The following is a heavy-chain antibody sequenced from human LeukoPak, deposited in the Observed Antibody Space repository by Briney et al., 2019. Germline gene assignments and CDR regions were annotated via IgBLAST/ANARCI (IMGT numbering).Heavy chain of an antibody. D-gene: IGHD4-11*01. CDR2: IRYDGSNK. CDR1: GFTFTNYG. CDR3: AGAASNSNDY. Sequence: GGSLRLSCAASGFTFTNYGMHWVRQAPGKGLEWVAFIRYDGSNKYYADSVKGRFTISRDFSKNTLYLQMNSLRAEDTAVYYCAGAASNSNDYWGQGTLVTVSS. J-gene: IGHJ4*02. V-gene: IGHV3-30*02.